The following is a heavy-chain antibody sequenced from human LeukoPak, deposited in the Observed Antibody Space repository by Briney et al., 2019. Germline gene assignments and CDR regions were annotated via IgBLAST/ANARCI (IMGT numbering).Heavy chain of an antibody. Sequence: SVTLSLTCTVSGGSISSYYWSWIRQPPGKGLEWIGYIYYSGSTNYNPSLKSRVTISVDTSKNQFSLKLGSVTAADTAVYYCAASPYYGSGSYYEAPFDYWGQGTLVTVSS. CDR3: AASPYYGSGSYYEAPFDY. D-gene: IGHD3-10*01. V-gene: IGHV4-59*01. CDR1: GGSISSYY. CDR2: IYYSGST. J-gene: IGHJ4*02.